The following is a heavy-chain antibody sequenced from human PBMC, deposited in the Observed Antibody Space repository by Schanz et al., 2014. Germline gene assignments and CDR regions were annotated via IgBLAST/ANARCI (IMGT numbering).Heavy chain of an antibody. J-gene: IGHJ5*02. D-gene: IGHD6-25*01. CDR3: AREPLSGYNWFDP. Sequence: QVQLQESGPGLVKPSQTLSLTCIVSGGSISSGTYYWSWLRQPAGKGREWIGRIYTSGSTNYNPSLKSRVPISLATSKNQSPLKLSSVPAADTAVYYCAREPLSGYNWFDPWGQGSLVTVSS. V-gene: IGHV4-61*02. CDR2: IYTSGST. CDR1: GGSISSGTYY.